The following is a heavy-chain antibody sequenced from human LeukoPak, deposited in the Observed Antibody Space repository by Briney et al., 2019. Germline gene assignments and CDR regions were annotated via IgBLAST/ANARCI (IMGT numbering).Heavy chain of an antibody. D-gene: IGHD3-22*01. V-gene: IGHV4-4*02. CDR3: ARVRRDYDSSGYLVYYYYGMDV. Sequence: PSGNLSLTCAVSGGSISSSNWWSWVRQPPGKGLEWIGEIYHSGSTNYNPSLKSRVTISVDKSENQFSLKLSSVTAADTAVYYCARVRRDYDSSGYLVYYYYGMDVWGQGTTVTVSS. CDR1: GGSISSSNW. CDR2: IYHSGST. J-gene: IGHJ6*02.